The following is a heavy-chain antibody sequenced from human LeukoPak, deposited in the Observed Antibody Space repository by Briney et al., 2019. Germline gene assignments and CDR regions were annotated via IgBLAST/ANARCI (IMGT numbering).Heavy chain of an antibody. V-gene: IGHV4-39*07. CDR1: GGSISSSSYY. CDR2: IYYSGST. J-gene: IGHJ6*03. Sequence: PSETLSLTCTVSGGSISSSSYYWGWIRQPPGKGLEWIGSIYYSGSTYYNPSLKSRVTISVDTSKNQFSLKLSSVTAADTAVYYCARSLRITIFDYYYMDVWGKGTTVTVSS. CDR3: ARSLRITIFDYYYMDV. D-gene: IGHD3-3*01.